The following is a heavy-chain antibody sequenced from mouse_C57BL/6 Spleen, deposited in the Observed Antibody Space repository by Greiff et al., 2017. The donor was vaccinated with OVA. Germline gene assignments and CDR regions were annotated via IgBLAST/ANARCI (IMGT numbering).Heavy chain of an antibody. D-gene: IGHD2-1*01. J-gene: IGHJ4*01. CDR1: GYTFTSYW. CDR2: IYPGNSDT. V-gene: IGHV1-5*01. Sequence: VQLQQSGTVLARPGASVKMSCKTSGYTFTSYWMHWVKQRPGQGLEWIGAIYPGNSDTSYNQKFKGKAKLTAVTSASTAYMELSSLTNEDSAVYYCTRYGNYDAMDYWGQGTSVTVSS. CDR3: TRYGNYDAMDY.